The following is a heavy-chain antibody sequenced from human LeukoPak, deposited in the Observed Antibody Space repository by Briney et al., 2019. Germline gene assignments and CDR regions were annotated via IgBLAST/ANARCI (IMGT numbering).Heavy chain of an antibody. CDR3: ARIHCSGGSCYSLDY. V-gene: IGHV3-21*01. J-gene: IGHJ4*02. D-gene: IGHD2-15*01. CDR1: GFTFSSYS. Sequence: GGSLRLSCAASGFTFSSYSMNWVRQAPGKGLEWVSSISSSSSYIYYADSVKGRFTISRDSAKNSLYLQMNSLRAEDTAVYYCARIHCSGGSCYSLDYWGQGTLVTVSS. CDR2: ISSSSSYI.